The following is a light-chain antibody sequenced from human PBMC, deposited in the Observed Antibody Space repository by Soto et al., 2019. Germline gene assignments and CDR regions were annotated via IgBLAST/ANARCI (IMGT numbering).Light chain of an antibody. Sequence: QTVVTQEPSFSVSPGGTVTLTCGLTSGSVSSTNYPSWYQQTPGQPPRTLIHSTDTRASGVPDRFSGSILGNKAALTITGAQADDECDYYCALYMGGGILVFGGGTKVTVL. J-gene: IGLJ3*02. CDR3: ALYMGGGILV. V-gene: IGLV8-61*01. CDR2: STD. CDR1: SGSVSSTNY.